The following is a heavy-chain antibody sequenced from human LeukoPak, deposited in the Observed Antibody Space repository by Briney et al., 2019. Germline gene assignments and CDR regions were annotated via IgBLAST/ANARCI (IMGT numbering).Heavy chain of an antibody. Sequence: ASVKVSCKASGYTFTSYGISWVGRDPGQGVEGMGWISAYNGNTNYAQKLQGRVTMTTDTSTSTAYMELRSLRSDDTAVYYCASSMSCSWYGYMDVWGKGTTVTVSS. D-gene: IGHD6-13*01. V-gene: IGHV1-18*01. CDR3: ASSMSCSWYGYMDV. CDR1: GYTFTSYG. CDR2: ISAYNGNT. J-gene: IGHJ6*03.